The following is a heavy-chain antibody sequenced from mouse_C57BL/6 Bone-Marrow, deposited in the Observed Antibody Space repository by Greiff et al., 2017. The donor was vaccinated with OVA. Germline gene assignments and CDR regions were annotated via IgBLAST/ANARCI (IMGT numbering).Heavy chain of an antibody. V-gene: IGHV5-4*01. D-gene: IGHD1-1*01. J-gene: IGHJ3*01. CDR3: AREGTTVPFAY. CDR1: GFTFSSYA. CDR2: ISDGGSYT. Sequence: EVQVVESGGGLVKPGGSLKLSCAASGFTFSSYAMSWVRQTPEKRLEWVATISDGGSYTYYPDNVKGRFTISRDNAKNNLYLQMSHLKAEDTAMYYCAREGTTVPFAYWGQGTRVTVSA.